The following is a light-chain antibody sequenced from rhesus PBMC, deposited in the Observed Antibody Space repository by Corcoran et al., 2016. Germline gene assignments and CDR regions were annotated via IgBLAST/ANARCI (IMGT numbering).Light chain of an antibody. J-gene: IGKJ2*01. Sequence: DVVMTQSPLSLPITPGQPASISCRSSQSLVHSNGKTYLRWYQQKPGNPPRLLIYQVSNRYSGVPDRFRGRGAGTYFTLKISRVDAEDVWVYYCGQDVNLPYNFGQGTKVEIK. V-gene: IGKV2-64*01. CDR1: QSLVHSNGKTY. CDR2: QVS. CDR3: GQDVNLPYN.